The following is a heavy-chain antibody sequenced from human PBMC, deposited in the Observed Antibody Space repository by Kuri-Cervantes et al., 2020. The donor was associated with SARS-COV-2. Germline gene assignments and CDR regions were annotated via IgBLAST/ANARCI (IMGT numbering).Heavy chain of an antibody. J-gene: IGHJ4*02. D-gene: IGHD3-22*01. CDR2: INSDGSST. V-gene: IGHV3-74*01. CDR3: ARDSGYYDSDY. Sequence: GESLKISCAASGFTFSSYWMHWVRQAPGKRLVWVSRINSDGSSTSYADSVKGRFTISRDNAKNTLYLQMNSLRAEDTAVYYCARDSGYYDSDYWGQGTLVTVSS. CDR1: GFTFSSYW.